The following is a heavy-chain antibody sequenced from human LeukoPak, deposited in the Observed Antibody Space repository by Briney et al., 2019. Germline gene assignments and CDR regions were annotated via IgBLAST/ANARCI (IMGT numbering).Heavy chain of an antibody. CDR2: IKQDGSEK. Sequence: SGGSLRLSCAASGFTFSSYWMSWVRQAPGKGLEWVANIKQDGSEKYYVDSVKGRFTISRDNAKNSLYLQMNSLRAEDTAVYYCARDEYSSGWYVSDYFDYWGQGTLVTVSS. V-gene: IGHV3-7*01. CDR1: GFTFSSYW. CDR3: ARDEYSSGWYVSDYFDY. J-gene: IGHJ4*02. D-gene: IGHD6-19*01.